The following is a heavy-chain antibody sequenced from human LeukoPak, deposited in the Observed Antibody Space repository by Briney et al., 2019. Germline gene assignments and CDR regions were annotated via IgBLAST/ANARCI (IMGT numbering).Heavy chain of an antibody. V-gene: IGHV4-39*07. CDR2: ICNAGTT. D-gene: IGHD3-3*01. CDR3: AGQLRFLEWLFFQH. Sequence: SETLSLTCTVSGGSISSRSYCWGWIRQPPGKGLEWIGSICNAGTTYYNPSLKTRITISVDRSKNQFSLKLSSVTAADTAVYYCAGQLRFLEWLFFQHWGQGTLVTVSS. CDR1: GGSISSRSYC. J-gene: IGHJ1*01.